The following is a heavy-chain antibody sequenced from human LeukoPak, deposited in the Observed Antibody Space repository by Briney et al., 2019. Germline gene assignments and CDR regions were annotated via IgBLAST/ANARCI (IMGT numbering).Heavy chain of an antibody. CDR3: AKDLDVWGSYRFPEFDY. Sequence: ASVKVSCKASGGTFSSYAMSWVRQAPGKGLEWVSAISGSGGSTYYADSVKGRFTISRDNSKNTLYLQMNSLRAEDTAVYYCAKDLDVWGSYRFPEFDYWGQGTLVTVSS. CDR2: ISGSGGST. J-gene: IGHJ4*02. CDR1: GGTFSSYA. D-gene: IGHD3-16*02. V-gene: IGHV3-23*01.